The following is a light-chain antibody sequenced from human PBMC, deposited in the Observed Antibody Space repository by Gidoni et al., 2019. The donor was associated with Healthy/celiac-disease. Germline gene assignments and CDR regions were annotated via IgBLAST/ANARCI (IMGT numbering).Light chain of an antibody. CDR1: QGISSW. CDR2: AAS. Sequence: DIQMTQSPSSVSASVGDRVTITCRASQGISSWLAWYQQKPGEAPKLLIYAASSLQSGVPSRFSGSGSGAGFTLTISRLQPGDFATYYCQQAHIFPFTFGGGTKVEIK. V-gene: IGKV1-12*01. J-gene: IGKJ4*01. CDR3: QQAHIFPFT.